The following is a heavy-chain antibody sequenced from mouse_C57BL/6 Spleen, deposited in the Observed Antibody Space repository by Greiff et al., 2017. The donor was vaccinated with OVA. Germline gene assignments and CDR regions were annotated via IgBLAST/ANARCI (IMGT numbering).Heavy chain of an antibody. CDR3: ARGLLPYAMDY. CDR1: GYTFTSYW. J-gene: IGHJ4*01. CDR2: IDPNSGGT. V-gene: IGHV1-72*01. Sequence: QVQLQQPGAELVKPGASVKLSCKASGYTFTSYWMHWVKQRPGRGLEWIGRIDPNSGGTTYNEKFKSKATLTVDKPSSTAYMQLSSLTSEDAAVYYCARGLLPYAMDYWGQGTSVTVSS. D-gene: IGHD2-3*01.